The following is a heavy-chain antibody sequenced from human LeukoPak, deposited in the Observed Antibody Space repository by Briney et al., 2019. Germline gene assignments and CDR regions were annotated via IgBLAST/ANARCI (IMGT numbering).Heavy chain of an antibody. CDR2: IKQDGSEK. CDR3: ARGGYCSPTTCFGFDP. V-gene: IGHV3-7*03. J-gene: IGHJ5*02. CDR1: EFIFGNFW. D-gene: IGHD2-2*01. Sequence: PGGSLRLSCVASEFIFGNFWMSWVRQAPGKGLEWVANIKQDGSEKYYVDSVKGRFTISRDNAKNSLYLQMNSLRAEDTAMYFCARGGYCSPTTCFGFDPWGQGILVTVSS.